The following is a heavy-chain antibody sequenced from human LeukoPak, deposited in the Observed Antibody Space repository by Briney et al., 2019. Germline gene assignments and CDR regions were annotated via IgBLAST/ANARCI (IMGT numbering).Heavy chain of an antibody. CDR3: ARERSGSYYSYFDY. CDR2: IYSGGST. D-gene: IGHD1-26*01. J-gene: IGHJ4*02. V-gene: IGHV3-66*01. Sequence: GGSLRLSCAASGFTVSSNYMSWVRQAPGKGLEWVSVIYSGGSTYYADSVKGRFTISRDNSKNTLYPQMNSLRAEDTAVYYCARERSGSYYSYFDYWGQGTLVTVSS. CDR1: GFTVSSNY.